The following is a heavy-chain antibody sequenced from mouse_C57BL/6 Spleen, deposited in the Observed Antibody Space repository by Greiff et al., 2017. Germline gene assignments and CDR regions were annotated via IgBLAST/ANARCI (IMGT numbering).Heavy chain of an antibody. D-gene: IGHD2-4*01. V-gene: IGHV1-9*01. CDR3: ARRFYYDYDGYYFDY. Sequence: VMLVESGAELMKPGASVKLSCKATGYTFTGYWIEWVKQRPGHGLEWIGEILPGSGSTNYNEKFKGKATFTADTSSNTAYMQLSSLTTEDSAIYYCARRFYYDYDGYYFDYWGQGTTLTVSS. J-gene: IGHJ2*01. CDR2: ILPGSGST. CDR1: GYTFTGYW.